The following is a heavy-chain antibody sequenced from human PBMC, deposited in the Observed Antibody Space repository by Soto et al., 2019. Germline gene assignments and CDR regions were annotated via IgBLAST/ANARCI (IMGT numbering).Heavy chain of an antibody. CDR3: ASEGVRDSSTWIFDY. V-gene: IGHV1-69*13. CDR1: GGTFSSYA. Sequence: SVKVSCKASGGTFSSYAISWVRQAPGQGLEWMGGIIPIFGTANYAQRFQGRVTITADESTSTAYMELSSLRSEDTAVYYCASEGVRDSSTWIFDYWGQGTLVTVSS. J-gene: IGHJ4*02. D-gene: IGHD6-13*01. CDR2: IIPIFGTA.